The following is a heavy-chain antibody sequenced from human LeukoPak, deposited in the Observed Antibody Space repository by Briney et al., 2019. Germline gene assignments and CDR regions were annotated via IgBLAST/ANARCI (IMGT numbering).Heavy chain of an antibody. CDR3: AKSVNWNAYFDY. D-gene: IGHD1-20*01. Sequence: GGSLRLSCAASRFTFSSYAMSWVRQAPGKGLEWVSAISGSGGTTYYADSVKGRFTISRDSSKNTLYLQMNSLRAEDTAVYYCAKSVNWNAYFDYWGQGTLVTVSS. J-gene: IGHJ4*02. CDR2: ISGSGGTT. V-gene: IGHV3-23*01. CDR1: RFTFSSYA.